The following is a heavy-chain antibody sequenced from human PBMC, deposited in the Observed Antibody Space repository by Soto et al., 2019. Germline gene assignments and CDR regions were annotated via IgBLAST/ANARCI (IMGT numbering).Heavy chain of an antibody. J-gene: IGHJ4*02. Sequence: QAQVVQSGAEVRKPGSSVKLSCKASEGTFNSYAIAWVRQAPGQGLEWMGGIIPYYNTLNYAQKFQDRVTITADDSTYTLYMELSSLRSDDTAVYFCASGASRWYPYCFDSWAQGTLVTVSS. CDR1: EGTFNSYA. D-gene: IGHD6-13*01. CDR3: ASGASRWYPYCFDS. CDR2: IIPYYNTL. V-gene: IGHV1-69*01.